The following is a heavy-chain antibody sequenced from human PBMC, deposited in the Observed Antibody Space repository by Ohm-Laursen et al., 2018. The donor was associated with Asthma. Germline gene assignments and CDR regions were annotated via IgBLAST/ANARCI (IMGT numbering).Heavy chain of an antibody. CDR1: GYTFTSYY. CDR3: ARDHGQWEPMYYFDY. V-gene: IGHV1-46*01. D-gene: IGHD1-26*01. CDR2: INPSGGST. Sequence: GASVKVSCKASGYTFTSYYMHWVRQAPGQGLEWMGIINPSGGSTSYAQKFQGRVTMTRDTSTSTVYMELSSLRSEDTAVYYCARDHGQWEPMYYFDYWGQGTLVTVSS. J-gene: IGHJ4*02.